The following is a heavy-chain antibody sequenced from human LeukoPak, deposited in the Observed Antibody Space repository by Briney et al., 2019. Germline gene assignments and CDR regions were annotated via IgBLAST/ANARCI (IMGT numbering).Heavy chain of an antibody. CDR2: ISAYNGNT. D-gene: IGHD5-18*01. CDR1: GGTFSIYA. J-gene: IGHJ4*02. V-gene: IGHV1-18*01. CDR3: ARDLGTAMVQFDY. Sequence: AAVTVSFTASGGTFSIYAISWVRQAPGQGVEWMGWISAYNGNTNYAQKLQGRVTMTTDTSTSTAYMELRSLRSEDTAVYYCARDLGTAMVQFDYWGQGTLVTVSS.